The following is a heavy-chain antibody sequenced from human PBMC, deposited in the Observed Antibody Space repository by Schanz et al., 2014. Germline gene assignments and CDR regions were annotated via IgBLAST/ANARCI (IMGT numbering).Heavy chain of an antibody. CDR3: ARGKGPRGWFDP. CDR1: GGSISGYY. V-gene: IGHV4-34*01. D-gene: IGHD3-10*01. Sequence: QVQLQQWGAGLLKPSETLSLTCGVYGGSISGYYWSWIRQPPGKGLEWIGEINHSGVTNYNPFLGSRLTILVDMSNHQFYLKMTSVTAADTAVYYCARGKGPRGWFDPWGQGTLVTVSS. J-gene: IGHJ5*02. CDR2: INHSGVT.